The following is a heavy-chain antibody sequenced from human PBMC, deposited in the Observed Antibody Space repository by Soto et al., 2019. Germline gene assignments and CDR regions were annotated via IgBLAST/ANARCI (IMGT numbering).Heavy chain of an antibody. CDR3: ARDAGREWLLYDDAFDI. V-gene: IGHV3-48*02. J-gene: IGHJ3*02. D-gene: IGHD3-3*01. Sequence: GGSLRLACASSVFTFSSYSMNWVRQAPGKGLEWVSYISSSSSTIYYADSVKGRFTISRDNAKNSLYLQMNSLRDEDTAVYYCARDAGREWLLYDDAFDIWGQGTMVTVSS. CDR1: VFTFSSYS. CDR2: ISSSSSTI.